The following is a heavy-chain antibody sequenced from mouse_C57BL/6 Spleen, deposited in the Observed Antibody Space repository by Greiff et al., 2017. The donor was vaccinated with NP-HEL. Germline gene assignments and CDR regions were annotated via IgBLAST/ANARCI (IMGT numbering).Heavy chain of an antibody. Sequence: EVQLVESGGGLVKPGGSLKLSCAASGFTFSSYAMSWVRQTPEKRLEWVATISDGGSYTYYPDNVKGRFTISRDNAKNNLYLQMSHLKSEDTAMYYCARDYDYDVDYFDYWGQGTTLTVSS. D-gene: IGHD2-4*01. CDR3: ARDYDYDVDYFDY. CDR1: GFTFSSYA. CDR2: ISDGGSYT. V-gene: IGHV5-4*01. J-gene: IGHJ2*01.